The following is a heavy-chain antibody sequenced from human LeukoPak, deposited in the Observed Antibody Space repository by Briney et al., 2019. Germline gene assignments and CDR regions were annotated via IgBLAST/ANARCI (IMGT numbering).Heavy chain of an antibody. CDR2: ISGSGDST. CDR3: ASVFDS. V-gene: IGHV3-23*01. D-gene: IGHD5/OR15-5a*01. Sequence: GGTLRLSCAASGFTFSSYGMSWVRQAPGKGLEWVSSISGSGDSTYYADSVKGRFTISRDNAKNTVSLQMNSLSAEDTAVYYCASVFDSWGQGFLVIVSS. J-gene: IGHJ4*02. CDR1: GFTFSSYG.